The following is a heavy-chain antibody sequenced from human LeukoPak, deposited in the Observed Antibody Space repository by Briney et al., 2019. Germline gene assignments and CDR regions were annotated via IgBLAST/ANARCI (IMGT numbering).Heavy chain of an antibody. CDR1: GYTFTSYY. Sequence: GASVKVSCKASGYTFTSYYMHWVRQAPGQGLEWMGWISAYNGNTNYAQKLQGRVTMTTDTSTSTAYMELRSLRSDDTAVYYCARVLTYYYDSSGYYLYWGQGTLVTVSS. CDR3: ARVLTYYYDSSGYYLY. CDR2: ISAYNGNT. V-gene: IGHV1-18*04. J-gene: IGHJ4*02. D-gene: IGHD3-22*01.